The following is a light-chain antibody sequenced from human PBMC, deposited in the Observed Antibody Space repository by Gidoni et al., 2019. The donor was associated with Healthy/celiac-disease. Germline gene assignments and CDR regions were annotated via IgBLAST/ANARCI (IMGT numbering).Light chain of an antibody. CDR1: QGISSY. Sequence: IRMTQSPSSFSASTGDRVTITCRASQGISSYLAWYQQTPGKAPKLLIYAASTLQSGVPSRFSGSGSGTDFTLTISCLQSEDFATYYCQQYYSYPLTFGGGTKVEIK. CDR3: QQYYSYPLT. J-gene: IGKJ4*01. CDR2: AAS. V-gene: IGKV1-8*01.